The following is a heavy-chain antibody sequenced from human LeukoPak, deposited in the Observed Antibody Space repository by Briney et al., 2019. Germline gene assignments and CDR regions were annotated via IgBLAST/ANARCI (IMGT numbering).Heavy chain of an antibody. D-gene: IGHD6-19*01. CDR1: GFTFSSYS. Sequence: GGSLRLSCAASGFTFSSYSMNWVRQAPGKGLEWVSSISSSSSYIYYADSVKGRFTISRDNAKNSLYLQMNSLRAEDTAVYYCARDNSGWYSGYFDYWGQGTLVTVSS. J-gene: IGHJ4*02. CDR3: ARDNSGWYSGYFDY. V-gene: IGHV3-21*01. CDR2: ISSSSSYI.